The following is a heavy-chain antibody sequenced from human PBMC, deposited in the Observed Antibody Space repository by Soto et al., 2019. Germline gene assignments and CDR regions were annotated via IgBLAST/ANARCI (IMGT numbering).Heavy chain of an antibody. D-gene: IGHD3-3*01. Sequence: SETLSLTCTVSGGSISIYYWSLIRQPAGKGLEWIGRIYTSGSTNYNPSLKSRVTMSVDTSNNHFSLKMSSVTAADTAVYYCARPRGLRFSGDDVFEIWGQGTMVTVSS. CDR1: GGSISIYY. CDR3: ARPRGLRFSGDDVFEI. J-gene: IGHJ3*02. CDR2: IYTSGST. V-gene: IGHV4-4*07.